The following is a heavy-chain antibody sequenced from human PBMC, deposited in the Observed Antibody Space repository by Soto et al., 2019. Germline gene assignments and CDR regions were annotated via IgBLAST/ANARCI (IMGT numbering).Heavy chain of an antibody. D-gene: IGHD1-26*01. Sequence: KTLSLTYAVYGLPFSGYYWSWILQSPGKGLEWIGEINHSGNTNYNPSLKSRVTMLVDTSKNQFSLSLSSVTAADTAVYYCANLIVFHSSYYHDYWGHGTLVTVSS. CDR2: INHSGNT. CDR1: GLPFSGYY. V-gene: IGHV4-34*01. CDR3: ANLIVFHSSYYHDY. J-gene: IGHJ4*01.